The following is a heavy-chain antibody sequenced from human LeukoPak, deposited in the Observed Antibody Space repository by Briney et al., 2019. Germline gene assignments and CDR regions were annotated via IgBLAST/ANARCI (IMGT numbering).Heavy chain of an antibody. CDR2: IYYSGST. CDR3: ARGDGDYVNWYFDL. D-gene: IGHD4-17*01. J-gene: IGHJ2*01. V-gene: IGHV4-59*01. Sequence: SETLSLTCTVSGGSISSYYWSWIRQPPGKGLEWIGYIYYSGSTNYNPSLKSRVTISVDTSKNQFSLKLSSVTAADTAVYYCARGDGDYVNWYFDLWGCGTLVTVSS. CDR1: GGSISSYY.